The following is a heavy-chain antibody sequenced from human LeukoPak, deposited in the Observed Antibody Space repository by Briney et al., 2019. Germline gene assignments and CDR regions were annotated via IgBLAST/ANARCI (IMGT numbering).Heavy chain of an antibody. CDR3: ARAAWGFDY. CDR1: GYTFTGYY. V-gene: IGHV1-2*02. CDR2: INPNSGGT. Sequence: ASVKVSCKASGYTFTGYYMHWVRQAPGQGLECMGWINPNSGGTKYARKFQGRVTMTRDTSISTVYMELNRLRSDDTAVYYCARAAWGFDYWGQGTLVTVSS. D-gene: IGHD7-27*01. J-gene: IGHJ4*02.